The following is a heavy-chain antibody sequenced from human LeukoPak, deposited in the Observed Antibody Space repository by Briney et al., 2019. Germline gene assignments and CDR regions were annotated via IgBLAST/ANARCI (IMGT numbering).Heavy chain of an antibody. CDR3: SRAREYNHHPNWIDL. Sequence: PSETLSLTCTVSGGSISSYYWSWIRQTPGTGLEWIGTISHSGNTYYNPSLKSRVTISVDTSKNHFSLNLSAVTAADTAVYYCSRAREYNHHPNWIDLWGQGVLVTVSS. D-gene: IGHD2/OR15-2a*01. J-gene: IGHJ5*02. CDR2: ISHSGNT. V-gene: IGHV4-59*08. CDR1: GGSISSYY.